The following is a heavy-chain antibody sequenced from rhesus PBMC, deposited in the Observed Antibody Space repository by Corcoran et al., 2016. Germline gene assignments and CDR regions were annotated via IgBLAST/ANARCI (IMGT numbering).Heavy chain of an antibody. CDR1: GGSISSNY. D-gene: IGHD2-21*01. CDR3: AREDCTGSGCYAIYGLDS. V-gene: IGHV4-160*01. Sequence: QVQLQESGPGLVKPSETLSLTCAVSGGSISSNYWSWIRQPPGKGLEWIGYIYGSSGSTYYNPSLKSRVTSSTDTSKNQFSLKLSSGTAADTAVYYCAREDCTGSGCYAIYGLDSWGQGVVVTVSS. J-gene: IGHJ6*01. CDR2: IYGSSGST.